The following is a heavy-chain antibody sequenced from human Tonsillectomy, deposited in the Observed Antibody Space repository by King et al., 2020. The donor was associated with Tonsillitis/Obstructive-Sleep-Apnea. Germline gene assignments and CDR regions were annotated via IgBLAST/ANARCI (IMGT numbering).Heavy chain of an antibody. V-gene: IGHV3-30*04. CDR3: ARGDRYCSSTSCYFNWFDP. CDR2: ISYDGSNK. CDR1: GFTFSSYA. D-gene: IGHD2-2*01. J-gene: IGHJ5*02. Sequence: VQLVESGGGVVQPGRSLRLSCAASGFTFSSYAMHWVRQAPGKGPEWVAVISYDGSNKYYADSVKGRFTISRDNSKNTLYLQMNSLRAEDTAVYYCARGDRYCSSTSCYFNWFDPWGQGTLVTVSS.